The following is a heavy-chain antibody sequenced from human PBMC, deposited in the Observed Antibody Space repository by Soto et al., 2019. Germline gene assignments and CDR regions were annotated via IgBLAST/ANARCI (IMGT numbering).Heavy chain of an antibody. D-gene: IGHD3-22*01. CDR1: VFTFSSYS. V-gene: IGHV3-21*01. CDR3: ARDYYDSSGPGAFDI. J-gene: IGHJ3*02. Sequence: GGSLRLSCAASVFTFSSYSMNWVRQAPGKGLEWVSSISSSSSYIYYADSVKGRFTISRDNAKNSLYLQMNSLRAEDTAVYYCARDYYDSSGPGAFDIWGQGTMVTVSS. CDR2: ISSSSSYI.